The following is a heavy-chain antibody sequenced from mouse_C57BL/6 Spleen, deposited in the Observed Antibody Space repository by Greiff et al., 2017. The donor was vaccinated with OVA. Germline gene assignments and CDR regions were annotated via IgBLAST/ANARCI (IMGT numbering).Heavy chain of an antibody. V-gene: IGHV5-4*03. CDR2: ISDGGSYT. Sequence: EVMLVESGGGLVKPGGSLKLSCAASGFTFSSYAMSWVRQTPEKRLEWVATISDGGSYTYYPDNVKGRFTISRDNAKNNLYLQMSHLKSEDTAMYYCARGDYDWFDYWGQGTTLTVSS. CDR3: ARGDYDWFDY. J-gene: IGHJ2*01. CDR1: GFTFSSYA. D-gene: IGHD2-4*01.